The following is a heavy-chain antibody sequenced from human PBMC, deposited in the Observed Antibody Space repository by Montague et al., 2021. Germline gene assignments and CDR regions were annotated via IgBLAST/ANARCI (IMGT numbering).Heavy chain of an antibody. Sequence: SLRLSCAASGFTFSTFPMHWVRQAPGKWLEWVALISHDGSNKYYADSVRGRFTVSRDNSKNTLYLQTSSLRADDTAVYYCARWRVYYDSSGYAAWGRGTLVTVSS. D-gene: IGHD3-22*01. CDR3: ARWRVYYDSSGYAA. J-gene: IGHJ4*02. V-gene: IGHV3-30-3*01. CDR2: ISHDGSNK. CDR1: GFTFSTFP.